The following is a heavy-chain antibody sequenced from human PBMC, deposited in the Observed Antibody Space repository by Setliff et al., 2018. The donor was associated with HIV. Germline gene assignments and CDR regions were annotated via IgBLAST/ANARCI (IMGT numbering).Heavy chain of an antibody. Sequence: GGSLRLSCAASGFTVSTYYMSWVRQAPGKELEWVSTIYSGGSTYHADSVKGRFTLSRDTSKNTLFLQMNSLRPEDAAVYYCARVRLYNTALDYWGQGTLVTVSS. D-gene: IGHD3-3*01. V-gene: IGHV3-66*02. CDR2: IYSGGST. CDR1: GFTVSTYY. CDR3: ARVRLYNTALDY. J-gene: IGHJ4*02.